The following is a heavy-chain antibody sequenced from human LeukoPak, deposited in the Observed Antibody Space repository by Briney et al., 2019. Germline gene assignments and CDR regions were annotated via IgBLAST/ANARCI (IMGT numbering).Heavy chain of an antibody. J-gene: IGHJ4*02. CDR3: ARIHGGYPFDY. CDR1: GGSFSGYY. V-gene: IGHV3-48*01. D-gene: IGHD2-15*01. Sequence: PSETLSLTCAIYGGSFSGYYWSWVRKAPGKALERVSYISTSSSTIYYADSVKGRFTISRDNAKNSLYLQMNSLRAEDTAVYYCARIHGGYPFDYWGQGTLVTVSS. CDR2: ISTSSSTI.